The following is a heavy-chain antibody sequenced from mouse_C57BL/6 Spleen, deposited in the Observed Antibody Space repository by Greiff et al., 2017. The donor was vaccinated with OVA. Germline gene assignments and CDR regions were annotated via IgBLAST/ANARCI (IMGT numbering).Heavy chain of an antibody. J-gene: IGHJ1*03. V-gene: IGHV1-42*01. CDR1: GYSFTGYY. CDR2: INPSTGGT. D-gene: IGHD1-1*01. Sequence: EVQLQQSGPELVKPGASVKISCKASGYSFTGYYMNWVKQSPEKSLEWIGEINPSTGGTTYNQKFKAKATLTVDKSSSTAYMQLKSLTSEDSAVYYCVYGSSYGYFDVWGTGTTVTVSS. CDR3: VYGSSYGYFDV.